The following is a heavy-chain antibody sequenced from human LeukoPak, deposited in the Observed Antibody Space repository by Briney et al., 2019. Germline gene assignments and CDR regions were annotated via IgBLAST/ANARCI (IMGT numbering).Heavy chain of an antibody. J-gene: IGHJ3*02. CDR3: ARGWNVVVPAAIVRDDAFDI. D-gene: IGHD2-2*02. CDR1: GGTFSSYA. V-gene: IGHV1-69*05. Sequence: SVKVSCKTSGGTFSSYAISWVRQAPGQGLEWMGGIIPIFGTANYAQKFQGRATITTDESTSTAYMELSSLRSEDTAVYYCARGWNVVVPAAIVRDDAFDIWGQGTMVTVSS. CDR2: IIPIFGTA.